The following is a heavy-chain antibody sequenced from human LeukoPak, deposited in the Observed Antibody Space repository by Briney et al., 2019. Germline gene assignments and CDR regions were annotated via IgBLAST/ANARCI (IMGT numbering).Heavy chain of an antibody. CDR2: ISGSGGST. J-gene: IGHJ4*02. CDR3: GRNSQPQVPGGNTYDY. D-gene: IGHD2-2*01. V-gene: IGHV3-23*01. CDR1: GFTFSSYA. Sequence: GGSLRLSCAASGFTFSSYAMSWVRQAPGKGLEWVSAISGSGGSTYYADSVKGRFTISRDNSKNTLYLQMNSLRAEATAVYYCGRNSQPQVPGGNTYDYWGQGTLVTVSS.